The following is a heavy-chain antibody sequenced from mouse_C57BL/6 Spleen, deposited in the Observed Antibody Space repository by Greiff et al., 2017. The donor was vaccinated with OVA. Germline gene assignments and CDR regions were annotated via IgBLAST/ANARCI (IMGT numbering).Heavy chain of an antibody. V-gene: IGHV10-1*01. CDR1: GFSFNTYA. CDR2: IRSKSNNYAT. J-gene: IGHJ4*01. CDR3: VRCYYGGYYYAMDY. D-gene: IGHD1-1*01. Sequence: EVKLMESGGGLVQPKGSLKLSCAASGFSFNTYAMNWVRQAPGKGLEWVARIRSKSNNYATYYADSVKDRFTISRDDSESMLYLQMNNLKTEDTAMYYCVRCYYGGYYYAMDYWGQGTSVTVSS.